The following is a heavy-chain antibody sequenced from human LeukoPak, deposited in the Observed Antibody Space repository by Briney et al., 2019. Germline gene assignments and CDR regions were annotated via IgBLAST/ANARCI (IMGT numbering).Heavy chain of an antibody. Sequence: SETLSLTCTVSGGSISTYFWSWIRQPPGKGLEWIGHIYFSGSTNYNPSLESRVTISVGTSKNQCSLTLSSVTAADTAVYYCARHKSSGSYPLDYWGQGILVTVSS. CDR3: ARHKSSGSYPLDY. V-gene: IGHV4-59*08. J-gene: IGHJ4*02. D-gene: IGHD3-22*01. CDR1: GGSISTYF. CDR2: IYFSGST.